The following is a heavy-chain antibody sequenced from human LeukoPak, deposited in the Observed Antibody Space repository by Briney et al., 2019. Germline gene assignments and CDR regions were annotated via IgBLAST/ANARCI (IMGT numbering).Heavy chain of an antibody. CDR1: GFTFSSYS. CDR3: AREYYDFWSGYSYNWFDP. J-gene: IGHJ5*02. Sequence: GGSLRLSCAASGFTFSSYSMNWVRQAPGKGLEWVSSISSSSSSYIYYADSVKGRFTISRDNAKNSLYLQMNSLRAEDTAVYYCAREYYDFWSGYSYNWFDPWGQGTLVTVSS. CDR2: ISSSSSSYI. D-gene: IGHD3-3*01. V-gene: IGHV3-21*01.